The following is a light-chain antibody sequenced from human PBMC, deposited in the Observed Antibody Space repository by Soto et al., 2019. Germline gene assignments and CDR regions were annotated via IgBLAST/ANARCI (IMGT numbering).Light chain of an antibody. CDR1: ISDVGNYNL. CDR2: EVT. J-gene: IGLJ3*02. CDR3: CSYAGSAYVL. V-gene: IGLV2-23*02. Sequence: QSVLTQPASVSGSPGQSITISCTGTISDVGNYNLVSWYQHHPGKAPKLIIYEVTRRPSGVSDRFSGSRSGNRASLTIFGLQAEDEADYYCCSYAGSAYVLFGGGTKVTVL.